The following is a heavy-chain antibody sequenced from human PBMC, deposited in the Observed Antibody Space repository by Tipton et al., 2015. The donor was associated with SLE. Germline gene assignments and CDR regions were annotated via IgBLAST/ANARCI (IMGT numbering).Heavy chain of an antibody. V-gene: IGHV4-61*01. CDR2: IYYSGYT. J-gene: IGHJ4*02. CDR1: GDSITSSSHY. CDR3: ARASGAESIAARLDY. Sequence: GLVKPSETLSLTCTVSGDSITSSSHYWSWIRQSPGKGLEWIGFIYYSGYTYYSPSLKSRVTISLDTSKNQFSLNLSSVTAADTAVYYCARASGAESIAARLDYWGQGTLVTVSS. D-gene: IGHD6-6*01.